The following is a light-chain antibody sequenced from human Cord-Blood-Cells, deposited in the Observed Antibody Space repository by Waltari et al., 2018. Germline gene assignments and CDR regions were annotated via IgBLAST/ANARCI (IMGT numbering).Light chain of an antibody. CDR2: GAS. CDR1: QSVSSSY. J-gene: IGKJ2*01. Sequence: EIVLTQSPGTLSLSPGERVTLSCRASQSVSSSYLAWYQQKPGQAPRLLIYGASSRATGIPDRFSGSGSGTDFTLTISRLEPEDFAVYYCQQYGSSPGYTFGQGTKRETK. V-gene: IGKV3-20*01. CDR3: QQYGSSPGYT.